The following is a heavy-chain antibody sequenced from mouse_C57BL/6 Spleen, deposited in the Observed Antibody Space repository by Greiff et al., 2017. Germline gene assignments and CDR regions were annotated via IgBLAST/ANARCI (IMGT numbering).Heavy chain of an antibody. CDR3: ERVDYYGSSYWFAY. CDR2: IHANSGST. J-gene: IGHJ3*01. CDR1: GYTFTSYW. D-gene: IGHD1-1*01. Sequence: QVQLQQPGAELVKPGASVKLSCTASGYTFTSYWMHWVKQRPGQGLEWIGMIHANSGSTNYNEKFKSKDTMTVDKSSSTAYMQLSSLTSEDSAVYYCERVDYYGSSYWFAYWGQGTLVTVSA. V-gene: IGHV1-64*01.